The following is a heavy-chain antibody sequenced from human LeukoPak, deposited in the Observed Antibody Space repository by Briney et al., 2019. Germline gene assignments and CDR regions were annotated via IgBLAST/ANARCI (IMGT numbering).Heavy chain of an antibody. Sequence: ASVKVSCKASGGAFSSYAISWVRQAPGQGLEWMGGIIPIFGSANYAQNFQGRVTITADESTTTAYMELSSLRSEDTAVYYCARVVMTTAENWFDPWGQGTLVTVSS. D-gene: IGHD4-17*01. CDR1: GGAFSSYA. CDR3: ARVVMTTAENWFDP. V-gene: IGHV1-69*13. CDR2: IIPIFGSA. J-gene: IGHJ5*02.